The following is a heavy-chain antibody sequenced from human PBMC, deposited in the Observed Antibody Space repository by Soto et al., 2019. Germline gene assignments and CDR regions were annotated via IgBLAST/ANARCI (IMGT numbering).Heavy chain of an antibody. CDR2: ISSSSSYI. Sequence: GGSLRLSCAASGFTFSSYSMNWVRQAPGKGLEWVSSISSSSSYIYYADSVKGRFTISRDNAKNSLYLQMNSLRAEDTAVYYCARVGSSGWYVFDYWGQGTLVTVSS. CDR1: GFTFSSYS. J-gene: IGHJ4*02. V-gene: IGHV3-21*01. CDR3: ARVGSSGWYVFDY. D-gene: IGHD6-19*01.